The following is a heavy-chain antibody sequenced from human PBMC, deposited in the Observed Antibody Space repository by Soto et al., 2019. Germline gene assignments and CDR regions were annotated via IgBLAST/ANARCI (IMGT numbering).Heavy chain of an antibody. J-gene: IGHJ5*02. Sequence: QVQLQESGPGLVKPSQTLSLTCTVSGGSISSGGYYWSWIRQHPGKGLEWIGYIYYRGSTYYTPSLKSLVTISVDTSKNQFSLKLSSVTAADTAVYYCASSTLVEWLGWFDPWGQGTLVTVSS. CDR3: ASSTLVEWLGWFDP. D-gene: IGHD3-3*01. CDR1: GGSISSGGYY. CDR2: IYYRGST. V-gene: IGHV4-31*01.